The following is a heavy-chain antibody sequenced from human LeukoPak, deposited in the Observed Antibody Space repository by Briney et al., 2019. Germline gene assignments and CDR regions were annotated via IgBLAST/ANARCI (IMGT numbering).Heavy chain of an antibody. V-gene: IGHV4-59*01. CDR1: GGSISSYY. D-gene: IGHD6-13*01. CDR2: IYYSGST. CDR3: ASYSSSWSEGEGFDY. Sequence: ASETLSLTCTVSGGSISSYYWSWIRQPPGKGLEWIGYIYYSGSTNYNPSLKSRVTISVDTSKNQFSLKLSSVTAADTAVYYCASYSSSWSEGEGFDYWGQGTLVTVSS. J-gene: IGHJ4*02.